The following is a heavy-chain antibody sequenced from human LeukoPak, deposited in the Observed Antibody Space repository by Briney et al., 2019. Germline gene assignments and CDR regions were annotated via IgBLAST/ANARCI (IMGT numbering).Heavy chain of an antibody. Sequence: SETLSLTCTVSGGSISSSSYHWGWIRQPPGKGLEWIGSIYYSGSTYYNPSLKSRVTTSVDTSKNQFSLKLSSVTAADTAVYYCARGLPSLRGTWIQLWGSARFDPWGQGTLVTVSS. D-gene: IGHD5-18*01. CDR3: ARGLPSLRGTWIQLWGSARFDP. J-gene: IGHJ5*02. CDR1: GGSISSSSYH. V-gene: IGHV4-39*07. CDR2: IYYSGST.